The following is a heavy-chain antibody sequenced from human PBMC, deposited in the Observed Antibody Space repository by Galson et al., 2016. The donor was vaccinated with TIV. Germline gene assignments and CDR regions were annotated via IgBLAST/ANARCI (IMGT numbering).Heavy chain of an antibody. V-gene: IGHV3-20*01. Sequence: FLRLSCAVSGFNFEDYAMTWVRQAPGKGLEWVSGIRWNGDSTTYADSVKGRFTISRDNAKNSLYLQMNSLRVEDTALYRCARVGYCSGNNCYSPVDYRYYGMDIWGQGTTVTVSS. J-gene: IGHJ6*02. D-gene: IGHD2-15*01. CDR3: ARVGYCSGNNCYSPVDYRYYGMDI. CDR1: GFNFEDYA. CDR2: IRWNGDST.